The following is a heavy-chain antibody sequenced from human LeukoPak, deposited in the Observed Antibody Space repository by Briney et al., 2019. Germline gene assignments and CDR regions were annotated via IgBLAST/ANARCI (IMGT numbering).Heavy chain of an antibody. CDR3: ARYYVGALDW. CDR2: ISYDVSTK. D-gene: IGHD1-26*01. V-gene: IGHV3-30*03. Sequence: PGRSLRLSCAASGFTFSSYAIHWVRRAPGKGLEWVAIISYDVSTKYGDSVKGRFTISRDNSKNTVYLQMNSLRVEDTAVYYCARYYVGALDWWDQGSQVTVSS. J-gene: IGHJ4*02. CDR1: GFTFSSYA.